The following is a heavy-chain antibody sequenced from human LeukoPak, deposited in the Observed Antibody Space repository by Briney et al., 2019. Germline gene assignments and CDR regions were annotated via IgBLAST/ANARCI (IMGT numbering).Heavy chain of an antibody. CDR1: GFTFGSYA. D-gene: IGHD6-13*01. V-gene: IGHV3-23*01. Sequence: GGSLRLSCAASGFTFGSYAMSWVRQAPGKGLEWVSVISVSDDTTYYPDSVKGRFTISRDNSKNTLYLHMNTLRAEDTAVYYYAKFIASSWSGSYFDYWGQGTLVTVSS. CDR3: AKFIASSWSGSYFDY. CDR2: ISVSDDTT. J-gene: IGHJ4*02.